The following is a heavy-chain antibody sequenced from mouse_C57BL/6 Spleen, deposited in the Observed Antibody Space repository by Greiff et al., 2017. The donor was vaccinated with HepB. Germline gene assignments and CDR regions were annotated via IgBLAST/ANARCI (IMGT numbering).Heavy chain of an antibody. J-gene: IGHJ2*01. D-gene: IGHD1-1*01. Sequence: QVQLQQPGAELVRPGTSVKLSCKASGYTFTSYWMHWVKQRPGQGLEWIGVIDPSDSYTNYNQKFKGKATLTVDTSSSTAYMQLSSLTSEDSAVYYCARSRGADYYGSSYGELDYWGQGTTLTVSS. CDR2: IDPSDSYT. V-gene: IGHV1-59*01. CDR1: GYTFTSYW. CDR3: ARSRGADYYGSSYGELDY.